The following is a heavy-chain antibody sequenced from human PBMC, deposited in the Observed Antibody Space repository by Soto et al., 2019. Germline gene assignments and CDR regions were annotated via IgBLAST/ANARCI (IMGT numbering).Heavy chain of an antibody. CDR2: IIPIFGTA. CDR1: GGTFSRDA. V-gene: IGHV1-69*01. J-gene: IGHJ4*02. D-gene: IGHD3-22*01. CDR3: ARGWGYDSNDYYYAY. Sequence: QVQLVQSGAEVRKPGSSVKVSCKASGGTFSRDAISWVRQAPGQGLEWMGGIIPIFGTANHAQKFQGRVTIIADESTSTGYMEVSSLRSEDRAMYYCARGWGYDSNDYYYAYWGQGTLVIVSS.